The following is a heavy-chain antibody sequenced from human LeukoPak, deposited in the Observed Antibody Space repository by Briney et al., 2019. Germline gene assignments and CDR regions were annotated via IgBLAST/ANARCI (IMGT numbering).Heavy chain of an antibody. CDR1: GGSIGSYY. CDR3: ARLGVVPAATKRVYYYYGMDV. D-gene: IGHD2-2*01. V-gene: IGHV4-59*08. Sequence: SETLSLTCTVSGGSIGSYYWSWIRQPPGKGLEWIGYIYYSGSTNYNPSLKSRVTISVDTSKNQFSLKLSSVTAADTAVYYCARLGVVPAATKRVYYYYGMDVWAKGPRSPSP. CDR2: IYYSGST. J-gene: IGHJ6*02.